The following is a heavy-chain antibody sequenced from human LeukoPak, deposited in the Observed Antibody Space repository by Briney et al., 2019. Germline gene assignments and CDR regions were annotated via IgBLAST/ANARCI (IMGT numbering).Heavy chain of an antibody. CDR1: GFTFSDHY. V-gene: IGHV3-72*01. CDR3: AREYSSGWD. J-gene: IGHJ4*02. D-gene: IGHD6-19*01. Sequence: PGGSLRLSCAASGFTFSDHYMDWVRQAPGKGLEWVGRSRDKGNSYTTEYAASVKGRFTISRDDSKNSLYLQMNSLKTEDTAVYYCAREYSSGWDWGQGTLVTVS. CDR2: SRDKGNSYTT.